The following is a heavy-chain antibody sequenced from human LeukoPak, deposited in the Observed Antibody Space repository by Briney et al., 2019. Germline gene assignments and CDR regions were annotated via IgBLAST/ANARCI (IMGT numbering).Heavy chain of an antibody. Sequence: SETLPLTCTVSGGSISSSSYYWGWIRQPPGKGLEWIGSIYYSGSTYYNPSLKSRVTISVDTSKNQFSLKLSSVTAAGTAVYYCAAPSDSYDILTGYYSWGQGTLVTVSS. CDR1: GGSISSSSYY. J-gene: IGHJ5*02. CDR3: AAPSDSYDILTGYYS. CDR2: IYYSGST. V-gene: IGHV4-39*01. D-gene: IGHD3-9*01.